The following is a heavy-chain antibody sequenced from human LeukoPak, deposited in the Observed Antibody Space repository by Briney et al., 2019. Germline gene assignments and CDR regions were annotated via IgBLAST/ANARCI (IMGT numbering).Heavy chain of an antibody. Sequence: GGSLRLSCAASGFTFTNYWMNWVRQAPGKGLEWVANIKQDGSEKNYVDSLKGRFTITRDNAKNSLYLQMNSLRVEDTAVYFCARPRGCNSGRCNNFDYWGQGTLVTVSS. J-gene: IGHJ4*01. D-gene: IGHD2-8*01. CDR3: ARPRGCNSGRCNNFDY. V-gene: IGHV3-7*01. CDR1: GFTFTNYW. CDR2: IKQDGSEK.